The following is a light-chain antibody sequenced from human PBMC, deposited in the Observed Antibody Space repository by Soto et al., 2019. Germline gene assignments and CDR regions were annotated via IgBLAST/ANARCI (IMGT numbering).Light chain of an antibody. J-gene: IGLJ1*01. Sequence: QSVQNKSASSSRNTGQNQTITKTGSNIGIGGYNYVSWYQHHPGKAPKLMIYEVSNRPSGVSNRFSGSKSGNTASLTISGLQAEDEAVYYCSSYTSGSTLVVFGTGTKVTVL. CDR3: SSYTSGSTLVV. CDR1: NIGIGGYNY. CDR2: EVS. V-gene: IGLV2-14*01.